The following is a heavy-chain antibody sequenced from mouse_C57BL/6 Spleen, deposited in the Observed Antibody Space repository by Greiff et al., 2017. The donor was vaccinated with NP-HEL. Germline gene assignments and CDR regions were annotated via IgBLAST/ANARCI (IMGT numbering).Heavy chain of an antibody. CDR3: AIYYYGSSPDWYFDV. Sequence: QVQLQQPGAELVMPGASVKLSCKASGYTFTSYWMHWVKQRPGQGLEWLGEIDPSDSYTNYNQKFKGKSTLTVDKSSSPAYMQLSSLTSEDSAVYYCAIYYYGSSPDWYFDVWGTGTTVTVSS. D-gene: IGHD1-1*01. CDR1: GYTFTSYW. J-gene: IGHJ1*03. V-gene: IGHV1-69*01. CDR2: IDPSDSYT.